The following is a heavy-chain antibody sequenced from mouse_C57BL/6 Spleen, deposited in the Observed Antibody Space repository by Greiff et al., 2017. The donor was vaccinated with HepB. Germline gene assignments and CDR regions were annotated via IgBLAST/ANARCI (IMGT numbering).Heavy chain of an antibody. V-gene: IGHV2-6*03. CDR1: GFSLTSYG. CDR3: ARGSVPLYYAMDY. Sequence: QVQLKESGPGLVAPSQSLSITCTVSGFSLTSYGVHWVRQPPGKGLEWLVVIWSDGSTTYNSALKSRLSISKDNSKSQVFLKMNSLQTDDTAMYYCARGSVPLYYAMDYWGQGTSVTVSS. CDR2: IWSDGST. J-gene: IGHJ4*01.